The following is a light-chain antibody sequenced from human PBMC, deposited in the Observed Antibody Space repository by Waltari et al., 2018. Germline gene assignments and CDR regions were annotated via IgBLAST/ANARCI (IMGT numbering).Light chain of an antibody. J-gene: IGLJ2*01. CDR3: CSYASFSTMI. CDR2: EVT. Sequence: QSALTQPASVSGSPGMSIHISCNATRRDVGSFPLVSWYQQHPGKAPQLIIFEVTKRPSGVSDRFSGTKSDNTASLTISGLQAEDEADYFCCSYASFSTMIFGGGTKVTVL. V-gene: IGLV2-23*02. CDR1: RRDVGSFPL.